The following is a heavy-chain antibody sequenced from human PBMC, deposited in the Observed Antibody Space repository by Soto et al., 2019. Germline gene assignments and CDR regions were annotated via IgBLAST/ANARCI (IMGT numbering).Heavy chain of an antibody. CDR2: ISGGGGTT. Sequence: EVQLLESGGGLVQPGGSLRLSCTASEFTFIDYAVSWVRQAPGKRLEWVSLISGGGGTTQYADSVKGRFTISRDNSKNTVYLQMNSLRVEDTAVYFCAKALSHDSPFDYWGQGTLVTVSS. V-gene: IGHV3-23*01. D-gene: IGHD1-1*01. CDR3: AKALSHDSPFDY. CDR1: EFTFIDYA. J-gene: IGHJ4*02.